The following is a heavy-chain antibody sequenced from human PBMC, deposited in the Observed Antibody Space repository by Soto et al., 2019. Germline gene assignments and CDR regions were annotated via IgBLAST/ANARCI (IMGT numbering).Heavy chain of an antibody. V-gene: IGHV1-18*01. Sequence: QVQLVQSGAEVKKPGASVKVSCKASGYTFTSYGISWVRQAPGQGLEWMGWISAYNGNTNYAQKLQGRVTMTTDTVTSTAYMEPRSLRSDDTAVYYCASGVGSSWYEDYYFGIDVWGQATTVTVSS. D-gene: IGHD6-13*01. J-gene: IGHJ6*02. CDR2: ISAYNGNT. CDR3: ASGVGSSWYEDYYFGIDV. CDR1: GYTFTSYG.